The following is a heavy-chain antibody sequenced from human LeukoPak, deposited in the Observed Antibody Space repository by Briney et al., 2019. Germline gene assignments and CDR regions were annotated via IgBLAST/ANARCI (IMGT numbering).Heavy chain of an antibody. D-gene: IGHD5-24*01. CDR2: ISSSGSTI. V-gene: IGHV3-11*01. J-gene: IGHJ4*02. CDR3: ARDLRREKRRDGYNFDLGY. Sequence: GGSLRLSCAASGFTFSDYYMSWIRQAPGKGLEGVSYISSSGSTIYYADSVKGRFTISRDNAKNSLYLQMNSLRAEDTAVYYCARDLRREKRRDGYNFDLGYWGQGTLVTVSS. CDR1: GFTFSDYY.